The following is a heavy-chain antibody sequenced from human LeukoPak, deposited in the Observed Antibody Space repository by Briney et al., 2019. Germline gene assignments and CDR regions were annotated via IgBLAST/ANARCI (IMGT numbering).Heavy chain of an antibody. Sequence: GGSLRLSCAASGFTFSGSAMHWVRQASGKGLEWVGRIRSKANSYATAYAASVKGRFTISRDDSKNTAYLQMNSLKTEDTAVYYCTSRYSSNWSQFDYWGQGTLVTVSS. V-gene: IGHV3-73*01. J-gene: IGHJ4*02. CDR2: IRSKANSYAT. CDR1: GFTFSGSA. D-gene: IGHD6-13*01. CDR3: TSRYSSNWSQFDY.